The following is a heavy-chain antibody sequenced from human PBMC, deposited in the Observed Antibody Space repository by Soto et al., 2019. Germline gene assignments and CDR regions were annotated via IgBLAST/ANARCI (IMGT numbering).Heavy chain of an antibody. D-gene: IGHD3-22*01. J-gene: IGHJ5*02. CDR2: IYWDDDK. Sequence: QITLKESGPTLVKPTETLTLTCTFSGFSLSTIGLSVGWIRQPPGKALEWLALIYWDDDKRYNPSLESRLTITKDTPKYQLXLTMTNMDPVDTATYHCARMRKEDSSGYFYTWFDPWGQGTLVTVSS. CDR3: ARMRKEDSSGYFYTWFDP. CDR1: GFSLSTIGLS. V-gene: IGHV2-5*02.